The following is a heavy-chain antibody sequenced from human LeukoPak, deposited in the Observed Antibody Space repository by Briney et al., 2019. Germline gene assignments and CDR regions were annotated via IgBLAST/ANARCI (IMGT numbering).Heavy chain of an antibody. J-gene: IGHJ4*02. CDR2: IYYSGST. CDR1: GGSISSYY. CDR3: ARAVRGHYYGPLDD. D-gene: IGHD3-10*01. V-gene: IGHV4-59*01. Sequence: SETLSLTSTFSGGSISSYYWSWIRQPPGKGLEWIGYIYYSGSTNYNPSLKSRVTISVDTSKNQFSLKLSSVTAADTAVYYCARAVRGHYYGPLDDWGQGTLVTVSS.